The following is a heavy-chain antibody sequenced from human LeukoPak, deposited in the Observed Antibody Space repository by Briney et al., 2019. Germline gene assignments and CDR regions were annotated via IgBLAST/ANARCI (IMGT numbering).Heavy chain of an antibody. D-gene: IGHD3-10*01. V-gene: IGHV3-13*04. CDR1: GFTFSSYD. Sequence: GGSLRLSCAASGFTFSSYDMHWVRQATGKGLEWVSTIGPAGNTYYPGSVKGRFTISRDNAKNSLFLQMNSLRAGDTAVYYCARGFSPDWYYSASGRQPHYYYGMDVWGQGTTVTVSS. J-gene: IGHJ6*02. CDR3: ARGFSPDWYYSASGRQPHYYYGMDV. CDR2: IGPAGNT.